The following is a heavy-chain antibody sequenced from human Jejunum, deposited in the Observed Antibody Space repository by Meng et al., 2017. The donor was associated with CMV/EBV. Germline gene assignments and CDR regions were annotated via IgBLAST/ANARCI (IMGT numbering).Heavy chain of an antibody. CDR2: IIPMFGKA. V-gene: IGHV1-69*05. Sequence: RSYVISWVRQAPGQGPEWMGGIIPMFGKAKYAQKFQGTVTITTDESTSTAYMELSSLRVDDTAIYYCARDVRGSGLIDHCYGMDVWGQGTTVTVSS. CDR1: RSYV. J-gene: IGHJ6*02. D-gene: IGHD3-16*01. CDR3: ARDVRGSGLIDHCYGMDV.